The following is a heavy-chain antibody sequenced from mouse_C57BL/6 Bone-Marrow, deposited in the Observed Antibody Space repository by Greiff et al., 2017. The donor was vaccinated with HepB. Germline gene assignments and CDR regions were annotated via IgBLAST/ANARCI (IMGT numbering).Heavy chain of an antibody. Sequence: EVKVEESGPGLVKPSQSLSLTCSVTGYSITSGYYWNWIRQFPGNKLEWMGYISYDGSNNYNPSLKNRISITRDTSKNQFFLKLNSVTTEDTATYYCAREGYYGSDYFDYWGQGTTLTVSS. J-gene: IGHJ2*01. CDR1: GYSITSGYY. D-gene: IGHD1-1*01. V-gene: IGHV3-6*01. CDR3: AREGYYGSDYFDY. CDR2: ISYDGSN.